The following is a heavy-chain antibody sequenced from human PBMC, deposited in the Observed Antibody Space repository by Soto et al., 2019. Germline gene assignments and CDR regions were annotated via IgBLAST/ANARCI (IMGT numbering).Heavy chain of an antibody. CDR3: AITIWGSYRHNVSDV. J-gene: IGHJ6*04. CDR2: ISAYNGNT. Sequence: ASVKVSCKASGYTFTSYGISWVRQAPGQGLEWMGWISAYNGNTNYAQKLQGRVTMTTDTSTSTAYMELRSLRSDDTAVYYCAITIWGSYRHNVSDVWGKGTTVTVSS. V-gene: IGHV1-18*01. D-gene: IGHD3-16*02. CDR1: GYTFTSYG.